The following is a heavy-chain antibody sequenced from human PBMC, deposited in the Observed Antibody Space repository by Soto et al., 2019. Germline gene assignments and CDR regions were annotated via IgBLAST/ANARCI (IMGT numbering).Heavy chain of an antibody. Sequence: PGGSLRLSCAASGFTVSNYWMNWVRQAPGKGLVWVSHIKSDGTTSYADSVEGRFTVSRDDAKNTFYLQMNSLRAEDTAVYYCAKDRGEEGLKFLEWFGGMDVWGHGNTVTVSS. V-gene: IGHV3-74*01. CDR2: IKSDGTT. D-gene: IGHD3-3*01. CDR1: GFTVSNYW. CDR3: AKDRGEEGLKFLEWFGGMDV. J-gene: IGHJ6*02.